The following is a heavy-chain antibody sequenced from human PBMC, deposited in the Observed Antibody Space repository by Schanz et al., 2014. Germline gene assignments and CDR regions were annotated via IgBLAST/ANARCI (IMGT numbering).Heavy chain of an antibody. CDR1: GLTFSSHA. D-gene: IGHD3-10*01. Sequence: EVQLVESGGGLVQPGGSLRLSCAASGLTFSSHAVSWVRQAPGKGLDWVSAISGSGDNTFYADSVRGRFTISRDNSKNTLYLLINSLSAEDTAVYYCAKDFTGSGIFFNSWGPGTLVTVSS. CDR2: ISGSGDNT. V-gene: IGHV3-23*04. J-gene: IGHJ5*01. CDR3: AKDFTGSGIFFNS.